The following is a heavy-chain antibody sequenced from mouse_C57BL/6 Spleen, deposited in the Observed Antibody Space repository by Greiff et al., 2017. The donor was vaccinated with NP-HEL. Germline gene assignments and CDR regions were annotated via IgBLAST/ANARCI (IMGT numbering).Heavy chain of an antibody. D-gene: IGHD2-3*01. J-gene: IGHJ2*01. Sequence: EVQVVESGGDLVKPGGSLKLSCAASGFTFSSYGMSWVRQTPDKRLEWVATISSGGSYTYYPDSVKGRFTISRDNAKNTLYLQMSSLKSEDTAMYYCARGDGQYYFDYWGQGTTLTVSS. CDR3: ARGDGQYYFDY. V-gene: IGHV5-6*01. CDR2: ISSGGSYT. CDR1: GFTFSSYG.